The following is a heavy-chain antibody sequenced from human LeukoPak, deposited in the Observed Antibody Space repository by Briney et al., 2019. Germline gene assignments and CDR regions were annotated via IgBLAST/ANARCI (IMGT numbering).Heavy chain of an antibody. Sequence: GGSLRLSCAASGFTFSSYSMNWVRQAPGKGLEWVSSISSSSSYIYYADSVKGRFTISRDNSKNTLYLQMNSLRAEDTAVYYCASEVVVTAIMGYWGQGTLVTVSS. CDR1: GFTFSSYS. J-gene: IGHJ4*02. CDR3: ASEVVVTAIMGY. V-gene: IGHV3-21*04. D-gene: IGHD2-21*02. CDR2: ISSSSSYI.